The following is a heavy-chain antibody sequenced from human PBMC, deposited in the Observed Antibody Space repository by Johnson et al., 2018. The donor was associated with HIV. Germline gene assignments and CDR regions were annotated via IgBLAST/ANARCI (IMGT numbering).Heavy chain of an antibody. V-gene: IGHV3-43*01. CDR2: ISWDGGST. D-gene: IGHD1-26*01. CDR1: GFTFDDYT. Sequence: VQLVESGGGVVQPGRSLRLSCAASGFTFDDYTMHWVRQAPGKGLEWVSLISWDGGSTYYADSVKGRFTISRDNAKNSLYLQMNSLRAEDTAVYYCARYSGSYLPDAFDIWGQGTMVTVSS. CDR3: ARYSGSYLPDAFDI. J-gene: IGHJ3*02.